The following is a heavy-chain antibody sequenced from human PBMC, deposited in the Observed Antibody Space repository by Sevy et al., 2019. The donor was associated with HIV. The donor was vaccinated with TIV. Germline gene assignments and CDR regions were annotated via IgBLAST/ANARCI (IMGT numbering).Heavy chain of an antibody. CDR1: GFTFSTYA. CDR3: AKDRVSGTYYTGDFDY. Sequence: GGSLRLSCAASGFTFSTYAMTWVRQAPGKGLKWVSVITISGGSTYYADSVKDRFTISRDNSKNNLYLQMNSLRAEDTAVYYCAKDRVSGTYYTGDFDYWGQRTLVTVSS. V-gene: IGHV3-23*01. CDR2: ITISGGST. D-gene: IGHD3-10*01. J-gene: IGHJ4*02.